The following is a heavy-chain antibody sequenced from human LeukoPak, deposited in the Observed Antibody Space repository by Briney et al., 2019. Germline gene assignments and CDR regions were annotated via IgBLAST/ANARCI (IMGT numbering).Heavy chain of an antibody. CDR3: ARGPNNYGDYYRLGAFDI. CDR2: INHSGST. D-gene: IGHD4-17*01. Sequence: SETLSLTCAVYGGSFSGYYWSWIRQPPGKGLVWIGEINHSGSTNYNPSLKSRVTISVDTSKNQFSLKLSSVTAADTAVYYCARGPNNYGDYYRLGAFDIWGQGTMVTVSS. J-gene: IGHJ3*02. CDR1: GGSFSGYY. V-gene: IGHV4-34*01.